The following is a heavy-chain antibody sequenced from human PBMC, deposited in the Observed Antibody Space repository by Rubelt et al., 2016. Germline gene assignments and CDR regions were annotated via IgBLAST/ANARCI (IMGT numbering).Heavy chain of an antibody. CDR1: GGSISSSSYY. Sequence: QLQLQESGPGLVKPSETLSLTCTVSGGSISSSSYYWGWIRQPPGKGLEWIGSIYYSGSTYYNPSLKSRVTISVDTSKNQCSLKLSSRTAADTAVYYCARVLGYYDSSGYYSSGIDYWGQGTLVTVSS. V-gene: IGHV4-39*07. CDR3: ARVLGYYDSSGYYSSGIDY. CDR2: IYYSGST. J-gene: IGHJ4*02. D-gene: IGHD3-22*01.